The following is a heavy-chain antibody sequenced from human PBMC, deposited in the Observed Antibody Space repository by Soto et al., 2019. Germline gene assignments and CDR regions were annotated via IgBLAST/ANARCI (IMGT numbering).Heavy chain of an antibody. CDR3: ARGSIAARGRLYYYYGMDV. CDR1: GFTFSTYD. J-gene: IGHJ6*02. CDR2: ISGTSPTT. Sequence: EVQLVESGGGLVQPGGSLRLSCAASGFTFSTYDMNWVRQAPGKGLEWISFISGTSPTTSYADSVRGRFTISRENAKNSLYLQMNSLRAGDTAVYYCARGSIAARGRLYYYYGMDVWGQGTTVTVSS. D-gene: IGHD6-6*01. V-gene: IGHV3-48*01.